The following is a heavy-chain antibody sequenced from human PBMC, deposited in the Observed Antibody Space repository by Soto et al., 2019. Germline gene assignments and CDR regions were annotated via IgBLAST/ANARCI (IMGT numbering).Heavy chain of an antibody. D-gene: IGHD2-15*01. Sequence: SETLSLTCTVSGGSISSYYWTWIRQPPGKGLEWIGYIYSSGSTNYNPSLKSRVTISVDTSKNQFSLELSSVTAADTAVYYCARHTPAISISDHWGQGTLVTVSS. J-gene: IGHJ4*02. CDR2: IYSSGST. CDR3: ARHTPAISISDH. V-gene: IGHV4-59*01. CDR1: GGSISSYY.